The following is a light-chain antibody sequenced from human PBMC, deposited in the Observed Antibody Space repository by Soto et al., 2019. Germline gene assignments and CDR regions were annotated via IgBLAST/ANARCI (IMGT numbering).Light chain of an antibody. CDR1: QGISSY. CDR2: AAS. V-gene: IGKV1-8*01. J-gene: IGKJ1*01. CDR3: QQYYSYPGT. Sequence: AIRITQSPSSFSSSTLERFTITCRASQGISSYLAWYQQKPGKAPKLLIYAASTLQSGVPSRFSGSGSGTDFTLTISCLQSEDFATYYCQQYYSYPGTFGQGTKVDIK.